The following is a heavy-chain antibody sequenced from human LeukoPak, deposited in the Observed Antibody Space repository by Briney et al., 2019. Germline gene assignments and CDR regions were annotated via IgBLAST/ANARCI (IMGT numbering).Heavy chain of an antibody. CDR3: ARSLERDYHGSNYYMNNWFDP. J-gene: IGHJ5*02. CDR1: GFTFSNYG. D-gene: IGHD3-10*01. V-gene: IGHV3-33*01. CDR2: IWYDGSNK. Sequence: TGGSLRLSCAPSGFTFSNYGMRWVRQAPGKGLEWVAVIWYDGSNKYYADSVKGRFTISRDNSKNTLYLQMNSLRAEDTAVYYCARSLERDYHGSNYYMNNWFDPWGQGTLVTVSS.